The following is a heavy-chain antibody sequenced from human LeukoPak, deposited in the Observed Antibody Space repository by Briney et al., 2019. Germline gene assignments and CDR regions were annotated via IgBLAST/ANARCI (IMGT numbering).Heavy chain of an antibody. Sequence: SETLSLTCIVSGGSIRGYYWSWLRQPPGKGLEWMGFIYHSGFTDYNPSLRSRITMSVDTSRNQVSLKVTSATAADTAMYYCARDQRCSRYDGGCDQWYFDLWGRGALVTVSS. CDR2: IYHSGFT. D-gene: IGHD5-12*01. CDR1: GGSIRGYY. CDR3: ARDQRCSRYDGGCDQWYFDL. V-gene: IGHV4-59*01. J-gene: IGHJ2*01.